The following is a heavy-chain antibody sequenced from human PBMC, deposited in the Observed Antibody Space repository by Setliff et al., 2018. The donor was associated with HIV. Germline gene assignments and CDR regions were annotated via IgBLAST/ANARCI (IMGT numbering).Heavy chain of an antibody. J-gene: IGHJ6*02. V-gene: IGHV4-30-2*03. CDR1: GGSMRSSGYS. D-gene: IGHD3-16*02. Sequence: SETLSLTCAVSGGSMRSSGYSWTWIRQAPGKGLEWIGSVDYSGTPNYSPSLKSRVTISLDTSKNEISLKVTSVTAADTAVYYCARHNVITYGGLIYDYLYYGLDVWGRGTPVTVSS. CDR2: VDYSGTP. CDR3: ARHNVITYGGLIYDYLYYGLDV.